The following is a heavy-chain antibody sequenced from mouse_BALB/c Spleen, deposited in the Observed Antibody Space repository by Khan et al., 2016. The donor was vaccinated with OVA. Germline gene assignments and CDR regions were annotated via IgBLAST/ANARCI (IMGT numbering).Heavy chain of an antibody. Sequence: EVELVESGGGLVKPGGSLKLSCAASGFTFSSFSMSWVRQTPEQRLAWVAAISSGGDNTFYPASVQGRFTFSRDNAMNNLSLQMSRLRSEDTALYYCARSNYGTFAYWGQGTLVTVSA. CDR2: ISSGGDNT. CDR1: GFTFSSFS. D-gene: IGHD2-1*01. J-gene: IGHJ3*01. V-gene: IGHV5-9*03. CDR3: ARSNYGTFAY.